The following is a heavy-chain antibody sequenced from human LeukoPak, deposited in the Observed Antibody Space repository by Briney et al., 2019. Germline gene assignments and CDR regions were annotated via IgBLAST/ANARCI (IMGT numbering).Heavy chain of an antibody. D-gene: IGHD2-15*01. Sequence: PGGSLRLSCAASGFTFSSYEMNWVRQAPGKGLEWVSYISSSSSTIYYADSVKGRFTISRDNAKNSLYLQMNSLRAEDTAVYYCARGTFLAASDFDYWGQGTLVTVSS. CDR1: GFTFSSYE. CDR2: ISSSSSTI. V-gene: IGHV3-48*03. J-gene: IGHJ4*02. CDR3: ARGTFLAASDFDY.